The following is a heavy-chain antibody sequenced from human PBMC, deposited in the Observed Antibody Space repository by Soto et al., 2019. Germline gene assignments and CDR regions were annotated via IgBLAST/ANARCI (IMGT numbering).Heavy chain of an antibody. CDR3: AREPYCSGGSCYYYYGMDV. D-gene: IGHD2-15*01. J-gene: IGHJ6*02. CDR1: GGTFSSYT. V-gene: IGHV1-69*08. Sequence: QVQLVQSGAEVKKPGSSVKVSCKASGGTFSSYTISWVRQAPGQGLEWMGRIIPILGIANYAQKFQGRVTITADKSTSTAYMELSSLRSEDTAVYYCAREPYCSGGSCYYYYGMDVWGQGTTVTDSS. CDR2: IIPILGIA.